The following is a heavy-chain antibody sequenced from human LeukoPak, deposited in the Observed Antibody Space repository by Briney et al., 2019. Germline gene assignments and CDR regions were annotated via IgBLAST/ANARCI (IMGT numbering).Heavy chain of an antibody. J-gene: IGHJ3*02. CDR3: ARDIVGANSAFDI. V-gene: IGHV4-39*07. Sequence: SETLSLTCTVSGGSISSSSYYWGWIRQPPGKGLEWIGSIYYSGSTYYNPSLNSRVTISVDTSKNQFSLKLSSVTAADTAVYYCARDIVGANSAFDIWGQGTMVTVSS. CDR2: IYYSGST. CDR1: GGSISSSSYY. D-gene: IGHD1-26*01.